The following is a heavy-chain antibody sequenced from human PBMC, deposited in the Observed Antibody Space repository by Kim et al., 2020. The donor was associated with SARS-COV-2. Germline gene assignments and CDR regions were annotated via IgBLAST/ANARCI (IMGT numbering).Heavy chain of an antibody. D-gene: IGHD1-26*01. CDR3: ARDLGSGSYYVYFQH. V-gene: IGHV1-18*01. Sequence: ASVKVSCKASGYTFTSYGISWVRQAPGQGLEWMGWISAYNGNTNYAQKLQGRVTMTTDTSTSTAYMELRSLRSDDTAVYYCARDLGSGSYYVYFQHWGQGTLVTVSS. CDR2: ISAYNGNT. CDR1: GYTFTSYG. J-gene: IGHJ1*01.